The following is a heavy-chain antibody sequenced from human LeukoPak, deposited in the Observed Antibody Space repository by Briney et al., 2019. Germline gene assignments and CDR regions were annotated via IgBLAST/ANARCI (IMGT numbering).Heavy chain of an antibody. Sequence: GGSLRLSCSASGFTFSTYWMSWVRQAPGKGLEWVANMKRDGSEIYYVDSVRGRFTTSRDNSKNTLYLQMNSLRAEDTAVYYCARGGPRAVVQYYDSSGYYFYWGQGTLVTVSS. J-gene: IGHJ4*02. CDR3: ARGGPRAVVQYYDSSGYYFY. CDR1: GFTFSTYW. CDR2: MKRDGSEI. D-gene: IGHD3-22*01. V-gene: IGHV3-7*01.